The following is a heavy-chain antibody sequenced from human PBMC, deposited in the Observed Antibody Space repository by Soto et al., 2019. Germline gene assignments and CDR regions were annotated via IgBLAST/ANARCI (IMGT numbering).Heavy chain of an antibody. CDR1: GLTFSSYA. CDR3: AKNSESSAYSSFDY. CDR2: ISGSGIST. J-gene: IGHJ4*02. V-gene: IGHV3-23*01. Sequence: GGSLRLSCAASGLTFSSYAMSWVRQAPGKGLEWVSGISGSGISTYYADSVKGRFTISRDNSKNTLYLQMNSLRAEDTAVYYCAKNSESSAYSSFDYWGQGTLVTVSS. D-gene: IGHD3-22*01.